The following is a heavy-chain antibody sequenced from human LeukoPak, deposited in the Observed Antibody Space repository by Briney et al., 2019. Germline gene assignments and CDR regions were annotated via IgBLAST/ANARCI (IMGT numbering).Heavy chain of an antibody. D-gene: IGHD5-18*01. CDR1: GGSISSYY. CDR3: AGDTANFDY. V-gene: IGHV4-59*01. CDR2: IYYSGST. J-gene: IGHJ4*02. Sequence: KPSETLSLTCTVSGGSISSYYWSWLRQPPGKGLEWIGYIYYSGSTNYNPSLKSRVTISVDTSKNQFSLKLSSVTAADTAVYYCAGDTANFDYWGQGTLVTVSS.